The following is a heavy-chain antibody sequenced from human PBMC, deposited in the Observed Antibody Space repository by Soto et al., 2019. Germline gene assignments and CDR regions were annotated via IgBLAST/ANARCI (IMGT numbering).Heavy chain of an antibody. CDR1: GGSISSTTFC. J-gene: IGHJ3*02. CDR3: SRIAAPWTPLTAIVALDI. CDR2: IYYSGST. Sequence: SETLSRTCTVSGGSISSTTFCWAWIRQPAGKGLEWIGSIYYSGSTYYNPSLKSRVTISVDTSKNQFSLKVTSASAADTAVYYCSRIAAPWTPLTAIVALDIWGQGTMVTVSS. D-gene: IGHD6-13*01. V-gene: IGHV4-39*01.